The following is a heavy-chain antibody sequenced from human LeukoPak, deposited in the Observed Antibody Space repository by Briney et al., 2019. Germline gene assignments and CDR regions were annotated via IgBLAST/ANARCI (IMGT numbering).Heavy chain of an antibody. V-gene: IGHV1-2*02. J-gene: IGHJ5*02. CDR3: ARLGGNINSPYGNWFDP. CDR1: GYTLTGYY. Sequence: ASVKVSCKASGYTLTGYYMYWVRQAPGQGLEWMGGINPNNGDTNYAQKFQGRVTMTRDTSISTAYMELSRLRSDDTAVYYCARLGGNINSPYGNWFDPWGQGALVTVSS. CDR2: INPNNGDT. D-gene: IGHD2/OR15-2a*01.